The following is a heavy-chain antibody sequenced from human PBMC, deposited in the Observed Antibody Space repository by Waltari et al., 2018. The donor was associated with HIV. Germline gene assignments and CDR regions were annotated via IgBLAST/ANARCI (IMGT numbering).Heavy chain of an antibody. CDR1: GFTFRSYS. D-gene: IGHD4-17*01. V-gene: IGHV3-21*01. CDR2: ISSSSSYI. J-gene: IGHJ6*02. Sequence: EVQLVESGGGLVKPGGSLRLSCAASGFTFRSYSMTWVRQAPGKGLEWVSSISSSSSYIYYADSVKGRFTISRDNAKNSLYLQMNSLRAEDTAVYYCARGPRATVVIPSYYYYGMDVWGQGTTVTVSS. CDR3: ARGPRATVVIPSYYYYGMDV.